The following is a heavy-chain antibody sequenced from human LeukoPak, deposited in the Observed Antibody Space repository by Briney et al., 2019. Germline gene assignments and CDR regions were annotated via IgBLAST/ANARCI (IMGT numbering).Heavy chain of an antibody. J-gene: IGHJ4*02. CDR1: GGTFSSYA. V-gene: IGHV1-2*02. Sequence: ASVKVSCKASGGTFSSYAISWVRQAPGQGLEWMGWINPNSGGTNYAQKFQGRVTMTRDTSISTAYMELSRLRSDDTAVYYCARDPGRYYDSSGGFDYWGQGTLVTVSS. CDR2: INPNSGGT. D-gene: IGHD3-22*01. CDR3: ARDPGRYYDSSGGFDY.